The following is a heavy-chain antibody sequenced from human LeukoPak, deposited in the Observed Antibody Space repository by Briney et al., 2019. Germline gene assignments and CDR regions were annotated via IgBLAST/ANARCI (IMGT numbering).Heavy chain of an antibody. D-gene: IGHD2-21*01. CDR3: ARHSSVVRVWFDP. Sequence: ASETLSLTCTVSGGSLRSYYWSWLRQPPGKGLEWVGNIYASGSTYYNPSLKSRVTISIDTSKNQFSLKLSSVTAADTAVYYCARHSSVVRVWFDPWGRGTPVTVSS. CDR1: GGSLRSYY. J-gene: IGHJ5*02. CDR2: IYASGST. V-gene: IGHV4-4*09.